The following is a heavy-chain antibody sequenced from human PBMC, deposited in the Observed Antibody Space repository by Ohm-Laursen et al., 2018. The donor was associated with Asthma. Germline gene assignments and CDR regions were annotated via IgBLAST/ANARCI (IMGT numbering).Heavy chain of an antibody. D-gene: IGHD3-10*01. J-gene: IGHJ4*02. Sequence: SETLSLTCTVSGGSISSSSYYWGWIRQPPGKGLEWIGTIYNSGSTYYNTSLKSRVTISVDTSKNQFSLKLSSVTAADTAVYYCASNYYGSGSYNYWGQGTLVTVSS. CDR2: IYNSGST. V-gene: IGHV4-39*01. CDR1: GGSISSSSYY. CDR3: ASNYYGSGSYNY.